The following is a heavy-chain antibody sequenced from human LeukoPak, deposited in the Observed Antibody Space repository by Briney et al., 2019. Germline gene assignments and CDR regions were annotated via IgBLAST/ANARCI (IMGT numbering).Heavy chain of an antibody. CDR3: ARHNSGSYSDWFDP. V-gene: IGHV4-59*01. CDR1: GGSISSYY. D-gene: IGHD1-26*01. Sequence: TASETLSLTCAVSGGSISSYYWSWIRQPPGKGLEWIGYIYYSGSTNYNPSLKSRVTISVDTSKNQFSLKLSSVTAADTAVYYCARHNSGSYSDWFDPWGQGTLVTVSS. CDR2: IYYSGST. J-gene: IGHJ5*02.